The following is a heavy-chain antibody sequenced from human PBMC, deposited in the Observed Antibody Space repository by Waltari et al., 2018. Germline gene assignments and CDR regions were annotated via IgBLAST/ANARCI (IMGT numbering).Heavy chain of an antibody. V-gene: IGHV4-34*01. J-gene: IGHJ4*02. CDR3: AREPYSSGVDY. CDR2: INHSGST. CDR1: GGSFSGYY. D-gene: IGHD6-19*01. Sequence: QVQLQQWGAGLLKPSETLSLTCDVYGGSFSGYYWSWIRHPPGKGLEWIGEINHSGSTNYHPSLKSRVTISVDTSKNQFSLKLSSVTAADTAVYYCAREPYSSGVDYWGQGTLVTVSS.